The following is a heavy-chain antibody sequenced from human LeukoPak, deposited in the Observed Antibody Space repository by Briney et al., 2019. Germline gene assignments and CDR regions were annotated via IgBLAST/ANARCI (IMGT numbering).Heavy chain of an antibody. Sequence: PGGSLRLSCAASGFTFSSYGMHWVRQAPGKGLEWVAFIRYDGSNKYYADSVKGRFTISRDNSKNSLHLQMNSLRAEDTALYYCARGYSGYGGYYYYYMDVWGKGTTVTVSS. CDR3: ARGYSGYGGYYYYYMDV. V-gene: IGHV3-30*02. D-gene: IGHD5-12*01. CDR2: IRYDGSNK. J-gene: IGHJ6*03. CDR1: GFTFSSYG.